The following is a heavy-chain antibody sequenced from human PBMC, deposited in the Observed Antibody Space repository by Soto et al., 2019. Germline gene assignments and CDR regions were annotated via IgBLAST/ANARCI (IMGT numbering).Heavy chain of an antibody. V-gene: IGHV3-23*01. CDR3: AKTGQFDS. CDR1: GFIFTNYA. CDR2: ITRSGTVT. Sequence: EVQLLESGGGLVQPGGSLSLSCAASGFIFTNYAMSWVRQAPGKGLEWVSCITRSGTVTWYADSVKDRFTLSRDNSKSTVYLQMNSLQAEDTAVYYCAKTGQFDSWGQGTLVTVSS. J-gene: IGHJ4*02.